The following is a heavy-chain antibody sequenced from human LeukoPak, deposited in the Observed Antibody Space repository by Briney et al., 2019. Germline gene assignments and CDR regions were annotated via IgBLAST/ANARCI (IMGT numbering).Heavy chain of an antibody. J-gene: IGHJ2*01. CDR3: ARHGRPVGTDWYFDL. Sequence: SETLSLTCPVSGRSTSSYSWSWIRQPPGKGLEWIGCITNSGNTFYNPSLKSRVTISVDTSKTRFSLRLSSVTAADTAVYFCARHGRPVGTDWYFDLWGRGTLVTVSS. CDR2: ITNSGNT. CDR1: GRSTSSYS. V-gene: IGHV4-59*08. D-gene: IGHD6-6*01.